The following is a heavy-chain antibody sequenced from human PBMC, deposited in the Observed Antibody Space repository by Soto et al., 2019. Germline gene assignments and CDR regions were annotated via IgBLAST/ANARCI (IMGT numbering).Heavy chain of an antibody. CDR1: GYSFTSYW. J-gene: IGHJ6*02. V-gene: IGHV5-51*01. D-gene: IGHD3-9*01. CDR2: IYPGDSDT. CDR3: ARRSLLRYFDYYYGMDV. Sequence: GESLKISCKGSGYSFTSYWIGWVRQMPGKGLEWMGIIYPGDSDTRYSPSFQGQVTISADKSISTAYLQWSSLKASDTAMYYCARRSLLRYFDYYYGMDVWGQGTTVTVSS.